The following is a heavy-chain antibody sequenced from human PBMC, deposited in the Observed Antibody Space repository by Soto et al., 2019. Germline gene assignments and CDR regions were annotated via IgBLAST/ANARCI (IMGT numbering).Heavy chain of an antibody. J-gene: IGHJ5*02. V-gene: IGHV3-23*01. Sequence: GCLRVSSVSSGVTVSISAISWVGQAPGKGLEWASGISGSGGSRDYADSVKGRFTISRDNAKNTLYRHMNSLRAEETAVYYCAKEEASRIPIFGVVIGSGGWFDPWGQGTLVTVPS. D-gene: IGHD3-3*01. CDR1: GVTVSISA. CDR2: ISGSGGSR. CDR3: AKEEASRIPIFGVVIGSGGWFDP.